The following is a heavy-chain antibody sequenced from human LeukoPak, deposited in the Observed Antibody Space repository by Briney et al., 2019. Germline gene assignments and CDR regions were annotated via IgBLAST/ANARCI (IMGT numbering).Heavy chain of an antibody. D-gene: IGHD3-22*01. Sequence: SETLSLTCTVSGGSISSYYWSWIRQPAGKGLEWIGRIYTSGSTNYNPSLKSRVTMSVDTSKNQFSLKLSSVTAADTAVYYCARDEYYYDSSGYCWTYYFDYWGQGTLVTVSS. CDR3: ARDEYYYDSSGYCWTYYFDY. CDR2: IYTSGST. CDR1: GGSISSYY. V-gene: IGHV4-4*07. J-gene: IGHJ4*02.